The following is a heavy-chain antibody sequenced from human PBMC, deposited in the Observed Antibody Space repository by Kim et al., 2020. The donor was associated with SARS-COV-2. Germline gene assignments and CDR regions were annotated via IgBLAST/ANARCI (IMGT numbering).Heavy chain of an antibody. CDR2: INHSGIT. CDR3: LRYPLWPPYFNY. Sequence: SETLSLTCAVYGGSFSGYYCSWIRQPPGKGLEWIGEINHSGITNYNPSLKSRVTISVDTFKNQVSLKLGSLTAAATSVFYWLRYPLWPPYFNYWGHGT. J-gene: IGHJ4*01. V-gene: IGHV4-34*01. CDR1: GGSFSGYY.